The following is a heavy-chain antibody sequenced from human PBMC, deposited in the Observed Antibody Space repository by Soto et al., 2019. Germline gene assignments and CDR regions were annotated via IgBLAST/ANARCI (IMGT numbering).Heavy chain of an antibody. Sequence: EVEMVETGGGLSQPGGSLRLSCAASRITGRRKYMNWVRKAPGKGLEWISASYSGGSKYYADYVKGRFTISRDNSKNTVHLQMNSLRAEYTAVYYCAGGFYGSVWLDHWGQGTLVTVSS. V-gene: IGHV3-53*02. J-gene: IGHJ4*02. D-gene: IGHD3-10*01. CDR2: SYSGGSK. CDR1: RITGRRKY. CDR3: AGGFYGSVWLDH.